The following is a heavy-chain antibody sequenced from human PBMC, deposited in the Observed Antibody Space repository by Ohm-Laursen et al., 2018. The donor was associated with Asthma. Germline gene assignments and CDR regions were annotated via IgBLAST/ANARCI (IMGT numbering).Heavy chain of an antibody. D-gene: IGHD3-22*01. Sequence: GTLSLTCTVSGGSISSSSFLWGWIRQPPGKGLEWIGNIYYTGSTYYNPSLKSRVTVSVDSSKNQFSLNLSSVTAADTAVYFCARRNRDRSGYYYVDYWGQGTLVTVSS. V-gene: IGHV4-39*01. CDR2: IYYTGST. J-gene: IGHJ4*02. CDR3: ARRNRDRSGYYYVDY. CDR1: GGSISSSSFL.